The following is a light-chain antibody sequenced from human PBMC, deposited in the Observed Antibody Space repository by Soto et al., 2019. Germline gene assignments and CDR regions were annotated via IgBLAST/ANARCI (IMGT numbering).Light chain of an antibody. V-gene: IGKV3-11*01. J-gene: IGKJ5*01. CDR2: YAA. Sequence: ETVLTQSPATLSLSPGERATLSCRASQSVGSDLVWYRQKRGQAARRLIYYAANRGTGIPARCSGSGSGTEFTLSISGLQYEDSAVYYFQQYNNWPPITFGQGTRLE. CDR1: QSVGSD. CDR3: QQYNNWPPIT.